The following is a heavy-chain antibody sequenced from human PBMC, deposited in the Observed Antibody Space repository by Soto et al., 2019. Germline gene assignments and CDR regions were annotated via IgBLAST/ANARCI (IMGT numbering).Heavy chain of an antibody. V-gene: IGHV4-34*01. Sequence: QVQLQQWGAGQLKPSETLSLTCAVYGGSFSGYYWSWIRQPPGKGLEWIGEINHNGSTNYNPSLKSRVTISVDTSKNQFSRKRSSVTAADTAVYYCTRLKQLPLYYYGMDVWGQGTTVTVSS. CDR2: INHNGST. CDR1: GGSFSGYY. CDR3: TRLKQLPLYYYGMDV. D-gene: IGHD6-6*01. J-gene: IGHJ6*02.